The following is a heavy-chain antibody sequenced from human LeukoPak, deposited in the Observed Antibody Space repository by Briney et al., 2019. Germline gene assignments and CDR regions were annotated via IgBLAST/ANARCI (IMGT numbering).Heavy chain of an antibody. D-gene: IGHD5-24*01. CDR3: TKEGGDGYIAYYFDY. Sequence: GGSLRLSCAASGFTFSSYAMSWVRQAPGKGLEWVSAISGSGGSTYYAGSVKGRFTISRDNSKNTLYLQMNSLRAEDTAVYYCTKEGGDGYIAYYFDYWGQGTLVTVSS. V-gene: IGHV3-23*01. J-gene: IGHJ4*02. CDR1: GFTFSSYA. CDR2: ISGSGGST.